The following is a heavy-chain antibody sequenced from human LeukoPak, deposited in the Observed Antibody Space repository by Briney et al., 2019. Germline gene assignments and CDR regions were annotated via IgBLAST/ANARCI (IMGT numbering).Heavy chain of an antibody. CDR2: IYSGGST. Sequence: GGSLRLSCAASGFTVSSNYMSWVRQAPGKGLEWVSVIYSGGSTYYADSVKGRFTISRDISKNTLYVQMNSLRPKDTAVYYCARAAHRGFSFDYWGQGTLVTVSS. CDR1: GFTVSSNY. CDR3: ARAAHRGFSFDY. V-gene: IGHV3-53*05. J-gene: IGHJ4*02. D-gene: IGHD3-10*01.